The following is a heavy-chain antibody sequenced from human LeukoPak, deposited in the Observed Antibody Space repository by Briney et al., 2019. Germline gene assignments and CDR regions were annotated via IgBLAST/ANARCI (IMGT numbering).Heavy chain of an antibody. D-gene: IGHD3-22*01. J-gene: IGHJ4*02. Sequence: ASVKVSCKASGYTFTDYYMHWVRQAPGQGLEWMGWINPNSGGTNYAQKFQGRVTMTRDKSNSTAYLELSRQRSVDTAVYYCARDLQDYYDSSSYYPLNLFDYWGQGTLVTVSS. CDR2: INPNSGGT. V-gene: IGHV1-2*02. CDR3: ARDLQDYYDSSSYYPLNLFDY. CDR1: GYTFTDYY.